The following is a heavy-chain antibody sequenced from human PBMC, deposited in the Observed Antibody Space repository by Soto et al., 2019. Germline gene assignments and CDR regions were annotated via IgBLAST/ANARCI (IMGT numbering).Heavy chain of an antibody. Sequence: QIQLMQSGAEVKKPGASVKVSCKASGYTFTSYGIHWVRQAHGQRLEWTGWINAGNGNTKYSEKFQGRVTITRETSASTAYLELSRLRSEDTAVYYCARDPNDSGAYSHHYYYGMDVWGQGTTVTVSS. CDR2: INAGNGNT. D-gene: IGHD3-22*01. J-gene: IGHJ6*02. V-gene: IGHV1-3*01. CDR1: GYTFTSYG. CDR3: ARDPNDSGAYSHHYYYGMDV.